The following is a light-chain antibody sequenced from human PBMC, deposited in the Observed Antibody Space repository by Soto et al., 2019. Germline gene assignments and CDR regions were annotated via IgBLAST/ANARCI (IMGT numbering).Light chain of an antibody. J-gene: IGKJ3*01. CDR1: QTISSW. CDR3: QQYNSYSGT. CDR2: DAS. V-gene: IGKV1-5*01. Sequence: DIQMTQSPSTLSGSVGDRFTITCRASQTISSWLAWYQQKPGKAPKLLIYDASSLESGVPSRFSGSGSGTEFTLTISSLQPDDFATYYCQQYNSYSGTFGPGTKVDIK.